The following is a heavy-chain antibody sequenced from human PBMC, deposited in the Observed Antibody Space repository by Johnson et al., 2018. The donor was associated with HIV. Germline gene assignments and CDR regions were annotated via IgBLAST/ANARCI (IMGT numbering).Heavy chain of an antibody. Sequence: QVQLVESGGGVVQPGTSLRLSCAASGFTFSSSVMHWVRQAPGKGLEWVAVIWYDGSNKYYADSVKGRFTISRDNSKNTLYLQMNSLRAEDTAVYYCAGIIEAFDIWGQGTMVTVSS. CDR2: IWYDGSNK. D-gene: IGHD2/OR15-2a*01. J-gene: IGHJ3*02. CDR1: GFTFSSSV. V-gene: IGHV3-33*08. CDR3: AGIIEAFDI.